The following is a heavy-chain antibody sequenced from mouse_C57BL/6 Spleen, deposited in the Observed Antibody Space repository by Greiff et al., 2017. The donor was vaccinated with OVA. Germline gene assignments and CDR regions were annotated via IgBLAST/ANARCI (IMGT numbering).Heavy chain of an antibody. V-gene: IGHV5-17*01. CDR2: ISSGSSTI. J-gene: IGHJ1*03. CDR3: ARPGFYYGSGCWYFDV. CDR1: GFTFSDYG. Sequence: EVKLMESGGGLVKPGGSLKLSCAASGFTFSDYGMHWVRQAPEKGLEWVAYISSGSSTIYYADTVKGRFTISRDNAKNTLFLQMTSLRSEDTAMYYCARPGFYYGSGCWYFDVWGTETAVTVSS. D-gene: IGHD1-1*01.